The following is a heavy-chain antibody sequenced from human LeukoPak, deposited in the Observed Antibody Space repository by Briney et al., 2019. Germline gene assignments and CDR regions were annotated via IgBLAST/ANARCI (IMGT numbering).Heavy chain of an antibody. V-gene: IGHV1-18*01. CDR3: ARSGDYDILTGYRDFDL. J-gene: IGHJ2*01. Sequence: GASVKVSCKASGYTFTSYGINWVRQATGQGLEWMGWISAYNGNTNYAQKLQGRVTMTTDTSTRTAYMELRSLRSDDTAVYYCARSGDYDILTGYRDFDLWGRGTLVTVSS. CDR1: GYTFTSYG. D-gene: IGHD3-9*01. CDR2: ISAYNGNT.